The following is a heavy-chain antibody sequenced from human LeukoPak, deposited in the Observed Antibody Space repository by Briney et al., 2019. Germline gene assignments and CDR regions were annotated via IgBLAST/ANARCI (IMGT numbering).Heavy chain of an antibody. Sequence: PSETLSLTCAVYGGSFSGYYWSWIRQPPGKGLEWIGEINHSGSTNYNPSLKSRVTISVDTSKNRFSLKLSSVTAADTAVYYCARGPLGKGDAFDIWGQGTMVTVSS. D-gene: IGHD7-27*01. V-gene: IGHV4-34*01. CDR2: INHSGST. CDR3: ARGPLGKGDAFDI. J-gene: IGHJ3*02. CDR1: GGSFSGYY.